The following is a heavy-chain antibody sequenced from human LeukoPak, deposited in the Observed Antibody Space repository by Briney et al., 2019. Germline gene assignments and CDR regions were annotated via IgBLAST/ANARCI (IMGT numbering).Heavy chain of an antibody. J-gene: IGHJ4*02. Sequence: PGGSLRLSCAASGFTFSSYAMSWVRQAPGKGLKWVSAISGSGGSTYYADSVKGRFTISRDNSKNTLYLQMNSLRAEDTAVYYCAYSSGWYQYYFDYWGQGTLVTVSS. CDR1: GFTFSSYA. CDR2: ISGSGGST. D-gene: IGHD6-19*01. CDR3: AYSSGWYQYYFDY. V-gene: IGHV3-23*01.